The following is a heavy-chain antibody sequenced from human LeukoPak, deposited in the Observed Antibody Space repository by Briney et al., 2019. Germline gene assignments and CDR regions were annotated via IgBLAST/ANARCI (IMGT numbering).Heavy chain of an antibody. D-gene: IGHD1-1*01. CDR1: GFAFSSYS. CDR3: VRESTTGHRDFDY. V-gene: IGHV3-48*01. Sequence: GGSLRLSCAASGFAFSSYSMNWVRQAPGRGLEWISCISSGSRTIYYADSVEGRFTISRDNGKNSLYLLLNSLRADDTAVYFCVRESTTGHRDFDYWGQGTLITVSS. J-gene: IGHJ4*02. CDR2: ISSGSRTI.